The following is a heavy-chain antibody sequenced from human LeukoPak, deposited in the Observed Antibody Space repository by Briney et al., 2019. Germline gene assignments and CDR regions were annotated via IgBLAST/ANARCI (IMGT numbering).Heavy chain of an antibody. Sequence: SQTLSLTCTVSGGSISSGGYYWSWVRQHPGKGLERIGYIYYSGSTYYNPSLKSRVTISVDTSKSQFSLKLSSVTAADTAVYYCARRLWSRGLFDYWGQGTLVTVSS. CDR1: GGSISSGGYY. CDR3: ARRLWSRGLFDY. V-gene: IGHV4-31*03. J-gene: IGHJ4*02. D-gene: IGHD5-18*01. CDR2: IYYSGST.